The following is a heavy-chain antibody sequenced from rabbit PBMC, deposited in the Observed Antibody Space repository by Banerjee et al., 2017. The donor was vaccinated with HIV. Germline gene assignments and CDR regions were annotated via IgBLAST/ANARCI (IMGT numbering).Heavy chain of an antibody. CDR2: IAAGSSSIT. J-gene: IGHJ4*01. CDR1: GFSFSSSYY. V-gene: IGHV1S45*01. Sequence: QEQLVESGGGLVQPEGSLTLTCTASGFSFSSSYYMCWVRQAPGKGLEWIACIAAGSSSITYYATWAKGRFTISKTSSTTVTLQMTSLTAADTATYFCARDLAGAIGWNFNLWGPGTLVTVS. CDR3: ARDLAGAIGWNFNL. D-gene: IGHD4-1*01.